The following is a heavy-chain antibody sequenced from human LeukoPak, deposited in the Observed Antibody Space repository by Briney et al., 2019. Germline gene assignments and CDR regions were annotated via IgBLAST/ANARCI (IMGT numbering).Heavy chain of an antibody. CDR3: AGTVGNRPDC. V-gene: IGHV3-33*01. CDR2: SWYDGSKS. J-gene: IGHJ4*02. CDR1: GYRFSDHG. D-gene: IGHD1-26*01. Sequence: GGSLRLSCTASGYRFSDHGIHWVRQAPGKGLEWVAISWYDGSKSYFVDSVKGRFTISRDNSKNLVYLQMNSLTAEDTAVYYCAGTVGNRPDCWGQGTLVTVSS.